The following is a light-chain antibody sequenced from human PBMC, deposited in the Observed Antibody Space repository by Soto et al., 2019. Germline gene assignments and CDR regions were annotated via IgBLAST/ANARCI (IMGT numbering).Light chain of an antibody. V-gene: IGKV3-15*01. CDR3: QQYNKWPRT. Sequence: MSQSPATLSVSPGERATLSCRASQSVSSNLAWYQQKPGQAPRLLIYGASTRATGIPARFSGSGSGTEFTLTISSLQSEDFAVYYCQQYNKWPRTFGQGTKVDIK. CDR1: QSVSSN. CDR2: GAS. J-gene: IGKJ1*01.